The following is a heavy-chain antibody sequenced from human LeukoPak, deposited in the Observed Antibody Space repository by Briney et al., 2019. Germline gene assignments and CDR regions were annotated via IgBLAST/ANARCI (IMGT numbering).Heavy chain of an antibody. CDR2: FDPEDGEI. D-gene: IGHD2-15*01. CDR1: GYTLTDLS. J-gene: IGHJ4*02. CDR3: TTVDCSGGSCSVGYFDY. Sequence: ASVKVSCKVSGYTLTDLSIHWVRQAPGKGLEWMGGFDPEDGEIIYARKVQGRVTMTEDTSTDTAYMELSSLRSEDTAVYYCTTVDCSGGSCSVGYFDYWGQGTLVTVSS. V-gene: IGHV1-24*01.